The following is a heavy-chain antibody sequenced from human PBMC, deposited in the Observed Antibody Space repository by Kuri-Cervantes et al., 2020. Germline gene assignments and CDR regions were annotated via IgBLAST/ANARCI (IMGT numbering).Heavy chain of an antibody. D-gene: IGHD3-10*01. CDR1: GVTFSTHA. CDR3: ARELIYDSEDYYKGLDY. J-gene: IGHJ4*02. CDR2: INWNGDSA. Sequence: GESLKISCAASGVTFSTHAMSWVRQAPGKGLEWISGINWNGDSAGYADSVKGRFTISRDNAKNSLYLQMNSLRAEDTAMYYCARELIYDSEDYYKGLDYWAQGTLVTVSS. V-gene: IGHV3-20*04.